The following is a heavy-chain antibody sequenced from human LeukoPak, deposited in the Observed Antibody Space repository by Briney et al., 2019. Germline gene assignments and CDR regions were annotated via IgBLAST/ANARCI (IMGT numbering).Heavy chain of an antibody. CDR1: GFTFSSYS. Sequence: PGGSLRLSCAASGFTFSSYSMNWVRQAPGEGLEWVSSISSSSSYIYYADSVKGRFTISRDNAKNSLYLQMNSLRAEDTAVYYCARATRRDYGDVGYWGQGTLVTVSS. CDR2: ISSSSSYI. D-gene: IGHD4-17*01. J-gene: IGHJ4*02. CDR3: ARATRRDYGDVGY. V-gene: IGHV3-21*01.